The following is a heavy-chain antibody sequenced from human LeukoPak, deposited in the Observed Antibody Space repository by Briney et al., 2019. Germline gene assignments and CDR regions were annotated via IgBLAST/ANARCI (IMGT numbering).Heavy chain of an antibody. CDR1: GYTSASYR. CDR3: ARDRDIVVVVAAHEYFQH. D-gene: IGHD2-15*01. CDR2: ISAYNGNT. V-gene: IGHV1-18*04. J-gene: IGHJ1*01. Sequence: ASVKVSCKSSGYTSASYRFGLVRLAPGHGLGWVGCISAYNGNTTYAQKLQGRVTMTTDTSTRTAYMELRSLRSDDTAVYYCARDRDIVVVVAAHEYFQHWGQGTLVTVSS.